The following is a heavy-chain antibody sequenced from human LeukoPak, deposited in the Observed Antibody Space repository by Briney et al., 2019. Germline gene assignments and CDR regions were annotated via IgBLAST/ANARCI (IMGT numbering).Heavy chain of an antibody. V-gene: IGHV3-21*01. CDR2: ISSSSSYI. J-gene: IGHJ4*02. Sequence: KSGGSLRLSCAASGFTFSSYSMNWVRQAPGKGLEWVSSISSSSSYIYYADSVKGRFTISRDNAKNTLYLQMNSLRAEDTAVYYCARDYVIRWEHMTTFEVGAPGSWGQGTLVTVSS. CDR3: ARDYVIRWEHMTTFEVGAPGS. CDR1: GFTFSSYS. D-gene: IGHD3-16*01.